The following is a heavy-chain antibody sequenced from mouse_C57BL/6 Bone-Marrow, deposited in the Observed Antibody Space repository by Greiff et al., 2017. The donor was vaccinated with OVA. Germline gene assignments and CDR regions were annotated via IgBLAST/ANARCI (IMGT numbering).Heavy chain of an antibody. D-gene: IGHD1-1*01. J-gene: IGHJ1*03. CDR3: VKASPGSSYWYFDV. V-gene: IGHV7-4*01. CDR2: ISNKANGYTT. CDR1: GFTFTDYY. Sequence: EVKLVESGGGLVQPGASLRLSCAASGFTFTDYYMSWVRQPPGKAPEWLALISNKANGYTTEYTASVKGRFTISRDNSQNILYLQMNTLRAEDSATYYCVKASPGSSYWYFDVWGTGTTVTVSS.